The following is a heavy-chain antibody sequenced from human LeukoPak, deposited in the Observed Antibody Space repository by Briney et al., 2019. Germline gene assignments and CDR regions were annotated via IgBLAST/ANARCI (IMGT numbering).Heavy chain of an antibody. J-gene: IGHJ4*02. CDR1: GGSISISDYY. D-gene: IGHD5/OR15-5a*01. Sequence: SETLSPTCTVSGGSISISDYYWSWIRQPPGKGLEWVGFIYYTGTTYNSPSLKSRATISLDTSKNQFSLKMSSVTAADTAVYYCARQFYASPPGLDNWGQGILVTVSS. CDR3: ARQFYASPPGLDN. V-gene: IGHV4-30-4*01. CDR2: IYYTGTT.